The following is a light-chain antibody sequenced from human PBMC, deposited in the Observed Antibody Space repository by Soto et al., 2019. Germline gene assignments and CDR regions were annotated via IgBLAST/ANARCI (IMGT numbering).Light chain of an antibody. CDR3: SAYTSSGALYV. CDR2: EVT. CDR1: NYDIGGYNY. Sequence: QSVLTPPASVSGSPGQSITISCTGTNYDIGGYNYVSWYQQHTGKAPKLMIYEVTNRPSWVSNRFSGSKSGNTASLTISGLQAEDEADYHCSAYTSSGALYVFGTGTKLTVL. V-gene: IGLV2-14*01. J-gene: IGLJ1*01.